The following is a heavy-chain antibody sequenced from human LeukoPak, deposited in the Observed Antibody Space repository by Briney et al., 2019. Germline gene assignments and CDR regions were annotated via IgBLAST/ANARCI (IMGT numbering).Heavy chain of an antibody. J-gene: IGHJ4*02. D-gene: IGHD3-16*02. CDR3: AREPPRVYDYVWGSYRQDY. V-gene: IGHV1-18*01. CDR2: ISAYNGNT. CDR1: GYTFTSYG. Sequence: GASVKVSCKASGYTFTSYGISWVRQAPGQGLEWMGWISAYNGNTNYAQKLQGRVTMTTDTSTSTAYMELRSLRSDDTAVYYCAREPPRVYDYVWGSYRQDYWGQGTLVTVSS.